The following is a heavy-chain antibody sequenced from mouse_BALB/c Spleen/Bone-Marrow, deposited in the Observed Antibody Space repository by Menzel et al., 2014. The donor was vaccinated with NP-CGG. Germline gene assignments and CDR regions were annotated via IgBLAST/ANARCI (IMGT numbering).Heavy chain of an antibody. D-gene: IGHD2-3*01. V-gene: IGHV1-69*02. Sequence: QVQLQQSGAELVKPGAPVKLSCKASGYTFTSYWMNWVKQRPGRGLEWIGRIDPSDSETHYNQKFKDKATLTVGKSSSTAYIQLSSLTSEDSAVYYCARAPGDGYYYAMDYWGQGTSVTVSS. CDR2: IDPSDSET. J-gene: IGHJ4*01. CDR1: GYTFTSYW. CDR3: ARAPGDGYYYAMDY.